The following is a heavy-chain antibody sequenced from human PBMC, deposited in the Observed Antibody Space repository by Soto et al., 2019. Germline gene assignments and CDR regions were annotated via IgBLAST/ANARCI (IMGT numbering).Heavy chain of an antibody. CDR1: GFTFSSYA. Sequence: GGSLRLSCAASGFTFSSYAMSWVRQAPGKGLEWVSAISGSGGSTYYADSVKGRFTISRDNSKNTLYLQMNSLRAEDTAVYYCAKDRDYDFWSGYSSGVYWGQGTLVTVSS. CDR3: AKDRDYDFWSGYSSGVY. J-gene: IGHJ4*02. CDR2: ISGSGGST. D-gene: IGHD3-3*01. V-gene: IGHV3-23*01.